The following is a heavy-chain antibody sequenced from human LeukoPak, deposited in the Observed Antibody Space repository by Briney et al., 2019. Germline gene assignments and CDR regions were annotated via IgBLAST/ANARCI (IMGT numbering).Heavy chain of an antibody. CDR1: GYSISSGYD. V-gene: IGHV4-38-2*01. CDR2: IYHSGST. J-gene: IGHJ3*02. Sequence: SETLSLTCAVSGYSISSGYDWGWIRQPPGKGLEWIGSIYHSGSTYYNPSLKSRVTISVDTSKNQFSLKLSSVTAADTAVYYCARHPEDPHDYSNYLYAFDIWGQGTMVTVSS. D-gene: IGHD4-11*01. CDR3: ARHPEDPHDYSNYLYAFDI.